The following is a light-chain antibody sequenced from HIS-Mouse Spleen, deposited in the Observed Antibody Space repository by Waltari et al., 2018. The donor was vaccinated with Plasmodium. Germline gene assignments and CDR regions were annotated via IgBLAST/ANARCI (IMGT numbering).Light chain of an antibody. J-gene: IGLJ2*01. CDR3: NSRDSSGNHLV. Sequence: SSELTQDPAVSVALGQTVRISCQGDSLRSYYASWYQQKPGQSPVLVLYGKNNRPSGIPDRFSGSSSGNTASLTITGAQAEDEADYYFNSRDSSGNHLVFGGGTKLTVL. CDR2: GKN. V-gene: IGLV3-19*01. CDR1: SLRSYY.